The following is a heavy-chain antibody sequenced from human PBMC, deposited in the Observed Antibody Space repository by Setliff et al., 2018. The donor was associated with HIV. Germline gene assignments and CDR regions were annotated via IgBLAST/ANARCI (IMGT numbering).Heavy chain of an antibody. J-gene: IGHJ3*02. V-gene: IGHV1-69*13. D-gene: IGHD3-22*01. CDR2: IMPIVGTA. Sequence: ASVKVSCKASGYTFSNYAINWVRQAPGQGLEWMGGIMPIVGTASYTQKFQDRVTITADDSTTTSYMEVSNLRSEDTAVYYCARGPDSSGERPFDIWGQGTMVTVSS. CDR3: ARGPDSSGERPFDI. CDR1: GYTFSNYA.